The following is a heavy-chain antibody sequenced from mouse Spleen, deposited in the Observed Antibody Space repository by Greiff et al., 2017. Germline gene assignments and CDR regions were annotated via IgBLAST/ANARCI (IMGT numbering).Heavy chain of an antibody. CDR2: IRNKANGYTT. V-gene: IGHV7-3*02. CDR3: ARDISSYCWYFDV. Sequence: EVKVEESGGGLVQPGGSLRLSCATSGFTFTDYYMSWVRQPPGKALEWLGFIRNKANGYTTEYSASVKGRFTISRDNSQSILYLQMNTLRAEDSATYYCARDISSYCWYFDVWGAGTTVTVSS. J-gene: IGHJ1*01. D-gene: IGHD1-1*01. CDR1: GFTFTDYY.